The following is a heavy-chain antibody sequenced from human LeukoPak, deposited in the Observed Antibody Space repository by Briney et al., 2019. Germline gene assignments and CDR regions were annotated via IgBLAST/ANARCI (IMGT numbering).Heavy chain of an antibody. CDR1: GGTFSNYA. Sequence: SVKVSCKASGGTFSNYAISWVRQAPGQGLEWMGGIIPIFGTANYAQKFQGRVTITADESTSTAYMELSSLRSEDTAVYYCARDHYCSSTSCYTPDAFDIWDQGTMVTVSS. D-gene: IGHD2-2*02. V-gene: IGHV1-69*13. CDR2: IIPIFGTA. CDR3: ARDHYCSSTSCYTPDAFDI. J-gene: IGHJ3*02.